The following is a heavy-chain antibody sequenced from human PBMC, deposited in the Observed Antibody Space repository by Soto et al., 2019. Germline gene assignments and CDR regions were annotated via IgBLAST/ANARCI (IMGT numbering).Heavy chain of an antibody. J-gene: IGHJ4*02. D-gene: IGHD6-19*01. CDR3: ARAQHRGYGSDWHPLIDY. CDR1: GYTFTNYA. CDR2: INAGGGDT. V-gene: IGHV1-3*01. Sequence: QVQLVHSEAEVKKPGASVKVSCKSSGYTFTNYAIHWVRQAPGQGLEWMGWINAGGGDTKSSQKFLGRVTITRDTSASTAYMELSSLTSEDTAVYYCARAQHRGYGSDWHPLIDYWGQGTLVTVSS.